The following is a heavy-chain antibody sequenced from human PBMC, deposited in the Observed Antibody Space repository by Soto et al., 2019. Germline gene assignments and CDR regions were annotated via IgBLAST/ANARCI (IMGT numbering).Heavy chain of an antibody. Sequence: TSETLSLTCTVSGGSISSSSYYWGWIRQPPGKGLEWIGSIYYSGSTYYNPSLKSRVTISVDTSKNQFSLKLSSVTAADTAVYYCARGYCSSTSCYIWDNWFDPWGQGTLVTVSS. D-gene: IGHD2-2*02. J-gene: IGHJ5*02. V-gene: IGHV4-39*01. CDR1: GGSISSSSYY. CDR2: IYYSGST. CDR3: ARGYCSSTSCYIWDNWFDP.